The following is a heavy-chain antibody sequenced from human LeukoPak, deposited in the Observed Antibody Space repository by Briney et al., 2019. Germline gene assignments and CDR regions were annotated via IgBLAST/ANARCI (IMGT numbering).Heavy chain of an antibody. D-gene: IGHD4-17*01. V-gene: IGHV3-64*01. J-gene: IGHJ6*03. Sequence: GGSLRLSCAASGFTFSSYAMHWVRQAPGKGLEYVSAISSNGGSTYYANSVKGRFTISRDNSKNTLYLQMDSLRAEDTAVYYCARNYGDYVLNYYYYMDVWGKGTTVTVSS. CDR3: ARNYGDYVLNYYYYMDV. CDR1: GFTFSSYA. CDR2: ISSNGGST.